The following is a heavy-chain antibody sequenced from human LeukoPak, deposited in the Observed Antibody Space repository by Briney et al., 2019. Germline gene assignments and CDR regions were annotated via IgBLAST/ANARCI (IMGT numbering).Heavy chain of an antibody. Sequence: HGGSFEIPLKGFGNIFTNYLIGWVRQVPGEGLGVVGVFYPGDSDTRYSPSFQGQVTISADKSITTAYLQWSSLKASDTAMYYCVRLLAGIAVAPFDYWGQGTLVTVSS. CDR1: GNIFTNYL. CDR3: VRLLAGIAVAPFDY. CDR2: FYPGDSDT. V-gene: IGHV5-51*01. J-gene: IGHJ4*02. D-gene: IGHD6-19*01.